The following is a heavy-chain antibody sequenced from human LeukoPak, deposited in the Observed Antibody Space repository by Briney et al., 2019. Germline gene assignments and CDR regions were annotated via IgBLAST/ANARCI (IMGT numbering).Heavy chain of an antibody. CDR3: ARPLGDILTGPGY. D-gene: IGHD3-9*01. Sequence: GGSLRLSCAASGFNFASYSMNWVRQAPGKGLEWVSSISSSSSYIYYADSVKGRFTISRDNAKNSLYLQMNSLRAEDTAVYYCARPLGDILTGPGYWGQGTLVTVSS. V-gene: IGHV3-21*01. CDR1: GFNFASYS. J-gene: IGHJ4*02. CDR2: ISSSSSYI.